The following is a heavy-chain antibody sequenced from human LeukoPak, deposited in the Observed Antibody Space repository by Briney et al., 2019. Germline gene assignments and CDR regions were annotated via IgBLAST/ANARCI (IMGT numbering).Heavy chain of an antibody. CDR1: RYTLTSYV. D-gene: IGHD6-13*01. Sequence: GSVKVSCKPSRYTLTSYVISGVGPARGQGRERMGLIRAYNVNTHYAQRLQGRVTITTETSTSTAYIEVRSPRSHDTPVYYTARDLGPGATGTRAGHYWGQGTLVTVSP. J-gene: IGHJ4*02. V-gene: IGHV1-18*01. CDR2: IRAYNVNT. CDR3: ARDLGPGATGTRAGHY.